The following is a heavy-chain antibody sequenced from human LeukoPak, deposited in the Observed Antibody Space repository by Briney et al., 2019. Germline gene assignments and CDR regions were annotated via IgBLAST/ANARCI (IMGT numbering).Heavy chain of an antibody. CDR3: ARDGKLVLSWFDP. D-gene: IGHD6-6*01. J-gene: IGHJ5*02. Sequence: PSETLSLTCTVSGGSISSSSYYWGWIRQPPGKGLEWIGSIYYSGSTYYNPSLKSRVTISVDTSKNQFSLKLSSVTAADTAVYYCARDGKLVLSWFDPWGQGTLVTVSS. V-gene: IGHV4-39*07. CDR2: IYYSGST. CDR1: GGSISSSSYY.